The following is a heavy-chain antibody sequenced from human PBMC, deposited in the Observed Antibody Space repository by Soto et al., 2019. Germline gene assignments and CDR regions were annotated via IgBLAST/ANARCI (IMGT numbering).Heavy chain of an antibody. Sequence: VQLVESGGGLVQPGGSLRLSCAASGFTFSSYGMNWVRQAPGKGLAWVSYISSGRPTIQYADSVKGRFTISRDNAKNSLYLQMNSLRDEDTAVYYCARGGAARPDYWGQGTLVTVSS. D-gene: IGHD6-6*01. CDR1: GFTFSSYG. J-gene: IGHJ4*02. CDR2: ISSGRPTI. V-gene: IGHV3-48*02. CDR3: ARGGAARPDY.